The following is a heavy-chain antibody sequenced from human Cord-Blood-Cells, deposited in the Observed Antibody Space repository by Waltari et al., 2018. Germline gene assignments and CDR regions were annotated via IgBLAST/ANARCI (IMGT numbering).Heavy chain of an antibody. Sequence: QVQLVQSGSELKKPGASVKVSCKASGYTFTSSDMNLVRQAPGQGLEWMGWINTNTGNPTYAQGFTGRFVFSLDTSVSTAYLQISSLKAEDTAVYYCARTLAARPGSRDAFDIWGQGTMVTVSS. CDR1: GYTFTSSD. V-gene: IGHV7-4-1*02. J-gene: IGHJ3*02. CDR2: INTNTGNP. CDR3: ARTLAARPGSRDAFDI. D-gene: IGHD6-6*01.